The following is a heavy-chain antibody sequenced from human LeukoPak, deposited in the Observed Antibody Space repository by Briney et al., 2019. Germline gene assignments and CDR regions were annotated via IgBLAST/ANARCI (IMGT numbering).Heavy chain of an antibody. V-gene: IGHV4-39*01. CDR3: ARSLYSSDFDY. CDR2: IYYSGST. CDR1: GDSISSSSYY. Sequence: SETLSLTCTVSGDSISSSSYYWGWIRQPPGKGLEWIGSIYYSGSTYYNPSLKSRVTISVDTSKNQFSLKLSSVTAADTAVYYCARSLYSSDFDYWGQGTLVTVSS. J-gene: IGHJ4*02. D-gene: IGHD6-19*01.